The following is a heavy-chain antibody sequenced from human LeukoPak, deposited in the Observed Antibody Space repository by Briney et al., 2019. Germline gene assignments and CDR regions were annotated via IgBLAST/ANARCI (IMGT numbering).Heavy chain of an antibody. V-gene: IGHV4-4*07. CDR3: ARDYYDSSRQSFDY. J-gene: IGHJ4*02. CDR1: GGSISSYY. Sequence: SETLSLTCTVSGGSISSYYWSWIRQPAGKGREWIGRIYTSGNTNYNPSLKSRVTISVDKSKNQFSLKLSSVTAADTAVYYCARDYYDSSRQSFDYWGQGTLVTVSS. D-gene: IGHD3-22*01. CDR2: IYTSGNT.